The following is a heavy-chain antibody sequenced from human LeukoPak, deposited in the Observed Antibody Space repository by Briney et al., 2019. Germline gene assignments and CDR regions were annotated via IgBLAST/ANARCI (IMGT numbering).Heavy chain of an antibody. J-gene: IGHJ3*02. V-gene: IGHV3-13*04. CDR2: IGTAGDT. D-gene: IGHD3-10*01. CDR1: GFTFTNYD. CDR3: ARFGGTDGFFDI. Sequence: GGSLRLSCAASGFTFTNYDMHWVRQATGKGLEWVSSIGTAGDTYYLGSVKGRFTISRENAKNSLYLQMDSLRAGDTAVYYCARFGGTDGFFDIWGQGTMVTVSS.